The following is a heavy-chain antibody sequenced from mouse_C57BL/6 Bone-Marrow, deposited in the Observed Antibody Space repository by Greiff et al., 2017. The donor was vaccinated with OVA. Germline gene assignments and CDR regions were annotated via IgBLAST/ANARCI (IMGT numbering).Heavy chain of an antibody. J-gene: IGHJ1*03. CDR3: ARTTFFYYYGSSFNWYFDV. V-gene: IGHV2-9-1*01. CDR2: IWTGGGT. D-gene: IGHD1-1*01. CDR1: GFSLTSYA. Sequence: VQLVESGPGLVAPSQHLSITCTVSGFSLTSYAISWVRQPPGKGLEWLGVIWTGGGTNYNSALKSRLSISKDNSKSQVFLKMNSLQTDDTARYYCARTTFFYYYGSSFNWYFDVWGTGTTVTVSS.